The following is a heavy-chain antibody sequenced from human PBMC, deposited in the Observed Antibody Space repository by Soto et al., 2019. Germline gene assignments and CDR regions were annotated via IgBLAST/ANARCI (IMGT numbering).Heavy chain of an antibody. CDR1: GGSISSYY. Sequence: SETLSLTCAVSGGSISSYYWSWIRQPPGKGLEWIGYIYYSGSTNYNPSLKSRVTISVDTAKNQFSLKLSTVTAADTAVYYCARDWRVSSGYPIVDVWGQGTTVTVSS. V-gene: IGHV4-59*01. CDR3: ARDWRVSSGYPIVDV. J-gene: IGHJ6*02. D-gene: IGHD3-22*01. CDR2: IYYSGST.